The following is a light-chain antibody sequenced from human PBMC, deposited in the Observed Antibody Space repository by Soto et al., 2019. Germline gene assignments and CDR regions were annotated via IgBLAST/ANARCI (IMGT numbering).Light chain of an antibody. J-gene: IGKJ2*01. CDR2: GAS. CDR3: QQYAFSPVT. V-gene: IGKV3-20*01. Sequence: EIVLTQSPGTLSLSPGARATLSCRTSHSINSSYFAWYQQKAGQAPRLLFSGASRRASGIPDRFSRSGSGTDFTLTISRLEPADCAVYYCQQYAFSPVTFGQGTKLEIK. CDR1: HSINSSY.